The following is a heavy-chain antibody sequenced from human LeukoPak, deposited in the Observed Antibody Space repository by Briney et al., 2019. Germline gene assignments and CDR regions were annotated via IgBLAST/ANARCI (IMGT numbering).Heavy chain of an antibody. V-gene: IGHV3-23*01. Sequence: GGSLRLSCAASGFTFSTYAMSWVRQAPGKGLEWVSTITAGGGTTFYADSVKGRFTISRDNSRNTLYLQMNSLRAEDTAVYYCAKRNTDYYFDCWGQGTLVSVSS. CDR2: ITAGGGTT. CDR1: GFTFSTYA. D-gene: IGHD3-9*01. J-gene: IGHJ4*02. CDR3: AKRNTDYYFDC.